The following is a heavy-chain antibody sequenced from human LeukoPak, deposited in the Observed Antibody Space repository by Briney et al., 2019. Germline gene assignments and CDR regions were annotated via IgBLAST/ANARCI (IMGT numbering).Heavy chain of an antibody. CDR2: IFYSGTT. V-gene: IGHV4-39*07. Sequence: SETLSLTCTVSGGSVSSSRYFWGWIRQPPGKGLEWIGNIFYSGTTYYNPSLKSRVTTSVDTSKNQFSLKLSSVTAADTAVYYCARDRLPLDAFDIWGQGTMVTVSS. CDR1: GGSVSSSRYF. J-gene: IGHJ3*02. CDR3: ARDRLPLDAFDI.